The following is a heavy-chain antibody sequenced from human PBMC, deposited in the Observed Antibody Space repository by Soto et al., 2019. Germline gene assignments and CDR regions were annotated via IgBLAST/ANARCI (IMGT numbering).Heavy chain of an antibody. CDR2: IYWNDDK. Sequence: QITLKEAGPSLVKPTQTLTLTCTFSGFSLSTSGVSVGWIRQPPGKALECLALIYWNDDKRYSPSLKSRLTITKDTAIYQVVLTMTNMDPVDTATYYCAHRYCTITCCSLDYWGQGTLVTVSS. V-gene: IGHV2-5*01. CDR3: AHRYCTITCCSLDY. D-gene: IGHD2-2*01. CDR1: GFSLSTSGVS. J-gene: IGHJ4*02.